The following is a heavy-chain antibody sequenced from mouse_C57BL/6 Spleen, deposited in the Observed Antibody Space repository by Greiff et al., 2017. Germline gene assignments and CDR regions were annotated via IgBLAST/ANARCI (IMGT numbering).Heavy chain of an antibody. V-gene: IGHV5-16*01. Sequence: DVLLVESEGGLVPPGSSMKLSCTASGFTFSDYYMAWVRQVPEKGLEWVANINYDGSSTNYLDSLKSRFIISRDNAKNILYLQMSSLKSEDTATYYCAREVYDYDVGWYFDVWGTGTTVTVSS. CDR2: INYDGSST. J-gene: IGHJ1*03. D-gene: IGHD2-4*01. CDR1: GFTFSDYY. CDR3: AREVYDYDVGWYFDV.